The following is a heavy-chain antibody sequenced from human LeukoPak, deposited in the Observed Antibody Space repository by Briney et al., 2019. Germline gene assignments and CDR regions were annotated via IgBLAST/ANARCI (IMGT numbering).Heavy chain of an antibody. V-gene: IGHV1-69*13. CDR3: ARVIGSSWFDP. CDR1: GGTFRSYA. Sequence: SVKVSCKASGGTFRSYAISWVRQAPGQGLEWMGGIIPIFGTANYAQKFQGRVTITADESTSTAYMELSSLRSEDTAVYYCARVIGSSWFDPWGQGTLVTVSS. J-gene: IGHJ5*02. CDR2: IIPIFGTA. D-gene: IGHD6-13*01.